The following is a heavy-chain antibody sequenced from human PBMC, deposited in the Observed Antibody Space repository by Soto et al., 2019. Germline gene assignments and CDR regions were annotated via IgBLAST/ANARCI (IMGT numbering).Heavy chain of an antibody. V-gene: IGHV4-59*01. Sequence: SETLSLTCTVSGGSISSYYWSWIRQPPGKGLEWIGYIYYSGSTNYNPSLKSRVTISVDTSKNQFSLKLSSVTAADTAVYYCARGGYYGSGSYYSLGMDVWGQGTTVTVSS. CDR1: GGSISSYY. J-gene: IGHJ6*02. CDR3: ARGGYYGSGSYYSLGMDV. D-gene: IGHD3-10*01. CDR2: IYYSGST.